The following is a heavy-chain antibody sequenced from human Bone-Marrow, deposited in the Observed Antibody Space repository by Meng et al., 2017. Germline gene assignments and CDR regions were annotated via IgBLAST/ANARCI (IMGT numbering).Heavy chain of an antibody. V-gene: IGHV1-2*06. Sequence: ASVKVSCKASGYTFTGYYMHWVRQAPGQGLEWMGRINPNSGGTNYAQKFQGRVTMTRDTSISTAYMELSSLRSEDTAVYYCARGVIIWFGEYTWFDPWGQGTLVTVSS. D-gene: IGHD3-10*01. J-gene: IGHJ5*02. CDR1: GYTFTGYY. CDR3: ARGVIIWFGEYTWFDP. CDR2: INPNSGGT.